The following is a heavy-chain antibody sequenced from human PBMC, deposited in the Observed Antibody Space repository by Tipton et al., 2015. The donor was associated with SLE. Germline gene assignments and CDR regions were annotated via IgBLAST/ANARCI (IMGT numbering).Heavy chain of an antibody. CDR1: GFTFISYA. CDR2: ISYDGTYK. D-gene: IGHD2-8*01. J-gene: IGHJ3*02. CDR3: ARAHCSNGVCYTFLDAFDI. Sequence: SLRLSCTASGFTFISYAMHWVRQAPSKGLEWVAVISYDGTYKYYADSVQGRFTISRDNAKNTLFLQMNSLRAEDTAVYYCARAHCSNGVCYTFLDAFDIWGQGTMVTVSS. V-gene: IGHV3-30*03.